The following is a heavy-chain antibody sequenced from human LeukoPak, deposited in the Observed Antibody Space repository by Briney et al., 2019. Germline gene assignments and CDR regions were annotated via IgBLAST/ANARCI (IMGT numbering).Heavy chain of an antibody. Sequence: SETLSLTCTVSGGSISSYYWSWIRQPPGKGLEWIGSIYYSGSTYYNPSLKSRVTISVDTSKNQFSPKLSSVTAADTAVYYCARVPLFGWAPYYYYYYMDVWGKGTTVTVSS. V-gene: IGHV4-59*12. CDR2: IYYSGST. J-gene: IGHJ6*03. CDR1: GGSISSYY. CDR3: ARVPLFGWAPYYYYYYMDV. D-gene: IGHD3-10*01.